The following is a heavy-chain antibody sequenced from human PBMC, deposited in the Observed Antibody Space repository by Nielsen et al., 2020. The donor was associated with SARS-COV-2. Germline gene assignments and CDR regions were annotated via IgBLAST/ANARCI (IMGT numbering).Heavy chain of an antibody. Sequence: GGSLRLSCAASGFTFDDYAMHWVRQAPGKGLEWVSGISWNSGSIGYADSVKGRFTISRDNAKNSLYLQMNSLRAEDTVLYYCAKDMGSSWFVDWGQGTLVTVSS. J-gene: IGHJ4*02. CDR1: GFTFDDYA. D-gene: IGHD6-13*01. CDR2: ISWNSGSI. CDR3: AKDMGSSWFVD. V-gene: IGHV3-9*01.